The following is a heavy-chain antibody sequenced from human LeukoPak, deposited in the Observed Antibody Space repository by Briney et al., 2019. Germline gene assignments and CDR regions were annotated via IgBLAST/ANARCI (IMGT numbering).Heavy chain of an antibody. Sequence: PGGSLRLSCAASGFTFSSYAMHWVRQAPGKGLEWVAVISYDGSNKYYADSVKGRFTLTRDNSKNTLYLQTNSLRAEDTAVYYCARDWSNVVTAIWGQGTLVTVSS. V-gene: IGHV3-30-3*01. CDR1: GFTFSSYA. D-gene: IGHD3-22*01. CDR2: ISYDGSNK. CDR3: ARDWSNVVTAI. J-gene: IGHJ4*02.